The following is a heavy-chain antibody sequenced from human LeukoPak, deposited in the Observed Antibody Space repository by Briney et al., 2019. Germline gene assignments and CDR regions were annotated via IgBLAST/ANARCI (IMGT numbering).Heavy chain of an antibody. V-gene: IGHV3-7*01. Sequence: GGSLRLSCTASGFTFSDYWMTWVRQAPGKGLEWVANIKQDGSAKYYVDSVKGRFTISRDNAKNSLYLQMNSLRVEDTATYYCARWRGSTSERSDYWGQGTLVTVSS. CDR3: ARWRGSTSERSDY. CDR2: IKQDGSAK. J-gene: IGHJ4*02. D-gene: IGHD2-2*01. CDR1: GFTFSDYW.